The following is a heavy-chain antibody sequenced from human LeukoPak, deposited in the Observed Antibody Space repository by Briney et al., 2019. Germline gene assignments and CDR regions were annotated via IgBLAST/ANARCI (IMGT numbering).Heavy chain of an antibody. V-gene: IGHV1-8*02. D-gene: IGHD3-9*01. Sequence: ASVKVSCKASGGTFSSYAISWVRQAPGQGLEWMGWMNPNSGNTGYAQKFQGRVTMTRNTSISTAYMELSSLRSEDTAVYYCARSVRSDYDILTDYGMDVWGQGTTVTVSS. CDR2: MNPNSGNT. CDR3: ARSVRSDYDILTDYGMDV. CDR1: GGTFSSYA. J-gene: IGHJ6*02.